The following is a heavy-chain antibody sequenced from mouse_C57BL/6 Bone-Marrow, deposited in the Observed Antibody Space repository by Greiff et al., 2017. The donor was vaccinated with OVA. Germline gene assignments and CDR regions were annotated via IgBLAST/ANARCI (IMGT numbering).Heavy chain of an antibody. D-gene: IGHD2-4*01. Sequence: EVKLVESEGGLVQPGSSMKLSCTASGFTFSDYYMAWVRQVPEKGLEWVANINYDGSSTYYLDSLKSRFIISRDNAKNILYLQMSSLKSEDTATYYCARAALRYDYDLGIFAYWGQGTLVTVSA. CDR1: GFTFSDYY. J-gene: IGHJ3*01. CDR2: INYDGSST. V-gene: IGHV5-16*01. CDR3: ARAALRYDYDLGIFAY.